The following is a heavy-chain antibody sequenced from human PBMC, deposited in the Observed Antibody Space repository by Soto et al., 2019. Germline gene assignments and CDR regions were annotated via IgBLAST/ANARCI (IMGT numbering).Heavy chain of an antibody. V-gene: IGHV1-18*01. J-gene: IGHJ1*01. CDR2: ISAYNGNT. CDR3: ARGHCSGGSCFAEYFQH. CDR1: GYTFTSYG. Sequence: ASVKVSCKASGYTFTSYGISWVRQAPGQRLEWMGWISAYNGNTNYAQKLQGRVTMTTDTSTSTAYMELRSLRSDDTAVYYCARGHCSGGSCFAEYFQHWGQGTLVTVSS. D-gene: IGHD2-15*01.